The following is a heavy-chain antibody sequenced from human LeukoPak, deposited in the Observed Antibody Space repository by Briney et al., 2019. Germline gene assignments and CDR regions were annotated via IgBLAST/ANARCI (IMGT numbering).Heavy chain of an antibody. CDR1: GGSFSGYY. Sequence: SETLSLTCAVYGGSFSGYYWSWIRQPPGKGLEWIGEINHSGSTNYDPSLKSRVTISVDTSKNQFSLKLSSVTAADTAVYCCARGGGSYVHWGQGTLVTVSS. CDR2: INHSGST. D-gene: IGHD1-26*01. V-gene: IGHV4-34*01. J-gene: IGHJ4*02. CDR3: ARGGGSYVH.